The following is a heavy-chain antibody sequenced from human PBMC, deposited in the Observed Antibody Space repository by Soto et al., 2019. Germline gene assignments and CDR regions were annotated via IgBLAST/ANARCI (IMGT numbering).Heavy chain of an antibody. CDR1: GFTFSSYW. CDR2: IKQDGSEK. Sequence: GESLKISCAASGFTFSSYWMNWVRQAPGKGLEWVANIKQDGSEKYYVDSVKGRFTISRDNAKNSLYLQMNSLRAEDTAVYYCARSLGSGYYTGIGYWGQGTLVTVSS. J-gene: IGHJ4*02. CDR3: ARSLGSGYYTGIGY. D-gene: IGHD3-3*01. V-gene: IGHV3-7*01.